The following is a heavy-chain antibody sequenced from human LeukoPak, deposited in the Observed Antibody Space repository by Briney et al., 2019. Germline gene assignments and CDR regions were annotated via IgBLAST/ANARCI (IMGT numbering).Heavy chain of an antibody. CDR3: ARVASGSYYPWFDP. J-gene: IGHJ5*02. Sequence: PSETLPLTCTVAVGSISRYYWSWIRQPPGKVLEWIGYIYYSVSTTYNPSLKSRVTISVDTSKNQFSLKLSSVTAADTAVYYCARVASGSYYPWFDPWGQGTLVTVSS. V-gene: IGHV4-59*01. D-gene: IGHD1-26*01. CDR1: VGSISRYY. CDR2: IYYSVST.